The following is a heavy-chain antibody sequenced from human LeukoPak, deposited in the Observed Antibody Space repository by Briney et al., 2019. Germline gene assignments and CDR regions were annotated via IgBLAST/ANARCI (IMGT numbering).Heavy chain of an antibody. J-gene: IGHJ1*01. D-gene: IGHD3-10*01. CDR3: ARDISGYLLH. CDR1: GDSVSSKTAA. Sequence: SQTVSLTCAISGDSVSSKTAAWNWVRQSPSRGLEWLGSTYYRSKWYNDYAVSVKSRISINPDTCQNQFFLQLNSVTPEDTAVYYCARDISGYLLHWGQGTLVTVSS. V-gene: IGHV6-1*01. CDR2: TYYRSKWYN.